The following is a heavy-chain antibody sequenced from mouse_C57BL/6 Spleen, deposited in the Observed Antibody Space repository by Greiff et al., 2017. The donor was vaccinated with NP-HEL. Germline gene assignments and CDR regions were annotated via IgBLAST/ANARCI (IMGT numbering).Heavy chain of an antibody. CDR3: ARRTYYGGAMDY. J-gene: IGHJ4*01. CDR2: IYPGSGRT. CDR1: GYTFTSYW. Sequence: QVQLQQPGAELVKPGASVKMSCKASGYTFTSYWITWVKQSPGQGLEWIGDIYPGSGRTNYNEQFKSKATLTVDTSSSTAYMQLSSLTSEDSAVYYCARRTYYGGAMDYWGQGTSVTVSS. D-gene: IGHD2-10*01. V-gene: IGHV1-55*01.